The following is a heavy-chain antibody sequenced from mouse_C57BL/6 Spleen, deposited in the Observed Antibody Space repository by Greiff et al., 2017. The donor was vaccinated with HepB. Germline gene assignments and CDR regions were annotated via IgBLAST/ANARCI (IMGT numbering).Heavy chain of an antibody. D-gene: IGHD2-12*01. J-gene: IGHJ1*03. CDR1: GFTFSDAW. CDR3: TGALYYSYWYFDV. Sequence: EVKVEESGGGLVQPGGSMKLSCAASGFTFSDAWMDWVRQSPEKGLEWVAEIRNKANNHATYYAESVKGRFTISRDDYKSSVYLQMNSLRAEDTGIYYCTGALYYSYWYFDVWGTGTTVTVSS. V-gene: IGHV6-6*01. CDR2: IRNKANNHAT.